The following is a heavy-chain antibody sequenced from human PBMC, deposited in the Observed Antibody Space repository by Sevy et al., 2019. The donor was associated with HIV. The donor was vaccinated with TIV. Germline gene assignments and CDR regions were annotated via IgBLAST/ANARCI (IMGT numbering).Heavy chain of an antibody. D-gene: IGHD5-12*01. Sequence: GGSLRLSCAASGFAFSTFSMNWVRQAPGKGLEWVSYISDTSTTIYYAESVKGRYTISRDNAKNSLFSPMNGLRDEDTAVYYCARAPNWEVAAMAFHDAFDFWGQGTMVTVSS. CDR2: ISDTSTTI. CDR3: ARAPNWEVAAMAFHDAFDF. CDR1: GFAFSTFS. V-gene: IGHV3-48*02. J-gene: IGHJ3*01.